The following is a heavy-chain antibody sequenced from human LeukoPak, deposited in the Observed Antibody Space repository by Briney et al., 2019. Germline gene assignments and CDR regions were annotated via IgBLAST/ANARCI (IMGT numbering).Heavy chain of an antibody. CDR3: RFYYYMDV. J-gene: IGHJ6*03. V-gene: IGHV4-38-2*01. Sequence: SETLSLTCAVSNYPITSDYYWVWTRQPPGQGLEWIGQIFHSGIAHYNPSLKSRVTMSVDTSRSQFSVNLNSVTAADTAVYYNRFYYYMDVWGKGTTVTVSS. CDR2: IFHSGIA. CDR1: NYPITSDYY.